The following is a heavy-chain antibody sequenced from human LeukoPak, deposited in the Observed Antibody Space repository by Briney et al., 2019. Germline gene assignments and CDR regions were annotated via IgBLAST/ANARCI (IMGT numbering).Heavy chain of an antibody. Sequence: SETLSLTCTFSGGSISSGSYYWSWIRQPAGKGLEWIGRIYTSGSINYNPSLKSRVTISVDTSKNQFSLKLSSVTAADTAVYYCARSEQWLVPLDHWGQGTLVTVSS. D-gene: IGHD6-19*01. V-gene: IGHV4-61*02. CDR3: ARSEQWLVPLDH. J-gene: IGHJ4*02. CDR1: GGSISSGSYY. CDR2: IYTSGSI.